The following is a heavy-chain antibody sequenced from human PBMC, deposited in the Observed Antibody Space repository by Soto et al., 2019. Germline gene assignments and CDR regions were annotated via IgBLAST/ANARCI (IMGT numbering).Heavy chain of an antibody. CDR2: MFYSGAT. CDR1: GGSISDISYC. V-gene: IGHV4-39*01. Sequence: SETLSLTCTVSGGSISDISYCWGWIRQPPGKGLQWIGCMFYSGATYYNPSLKNRVTLSVDTSNNEFSLKLVSVTAPDTAVYYCARHKSGSDWLDPWGQGTLVPSP. D-gene: IGHD2-15*01. CDR3: ARHKSGSDWLDP. J-gene: IGHJ5*02.